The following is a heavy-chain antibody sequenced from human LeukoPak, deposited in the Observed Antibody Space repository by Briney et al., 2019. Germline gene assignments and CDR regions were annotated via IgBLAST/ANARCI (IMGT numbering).Heavy chain of an antibody. D-gene: IGHD3-22*01. Sequence: GGSLRLSCAASGFTFSSYWMSWVRQAPGKGLEWVSAISGSGGSTYYADSVKGRFTISRDNSKNTLYLQMNSLRAEDTAVYYCAKDIAGNYYDSSGYSFDYWGQGTLVTVSS. J-gene: IGHJ4*02. CDR2: ISGSGGST. CDR3: AKDIAGNYYDSSGYSFDY. CDR1: GFTFSSYW. V-gene: IGHV3-23*01.